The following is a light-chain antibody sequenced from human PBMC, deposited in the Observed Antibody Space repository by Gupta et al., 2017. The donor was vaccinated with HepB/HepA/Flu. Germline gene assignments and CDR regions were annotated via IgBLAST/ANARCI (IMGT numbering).Light chain of an antibody. Sequence: EIVLTQSPAILSLSPGERATLSCRASQSVDRDVAWNQQKPGQAPRLLIYGASTRVKGIPARFSGSGSGTEFTLTVSRLQSEDFGVYFCQQHHSSPPRTFGQGTKVEV. CDR2: GAS. CDR3: QQHHSSPPRT. CDR1: QSVDRD. J-gene: IGKJ1*01. V-gene: IGKV3-15*01.